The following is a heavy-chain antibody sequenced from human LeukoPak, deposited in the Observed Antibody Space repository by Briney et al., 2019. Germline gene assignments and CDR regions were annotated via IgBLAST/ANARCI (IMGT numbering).Heavy chain of an antibody. D-gene: IGHD4-23*01. CDR3: AKDYGDNPFDY. V-gene: IGHV3-23*01. J-gene: IGHJ4*02. CDR2: ITGSGGST. CDR1: GFTFSSYA. Sequence: GGSLRLSCAASGFTFSSYAMSWVRQAPGKGPEWVSAITGSGGSTYYADSVKGRFTISRDNSKNTLYLQMNSLRPEDTAVYYCAKDYGDNPFDYWGQGTLVTVSS.